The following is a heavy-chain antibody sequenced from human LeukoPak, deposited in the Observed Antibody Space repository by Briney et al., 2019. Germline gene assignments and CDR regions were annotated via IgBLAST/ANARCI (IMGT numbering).Heavy chain of an antibody. J-gene: IGHJ4*02. Sequence: GGSLRLSCAASGFTFSSYAMHWVRQAPGKGLEWVAVISYDGSNKYYADSVKGRFTISRDNSKNTLYLQMNSLRAEDTAVYYCAKRGSALRYFDFWGQGTLVTVSS. V-gene: IGHV3-30*01. CDR2: ISYDGSNK. CDR1: GFTFSSYA. D-gene: IGHD3-9*01. CDR3: AKRGSALRYFDF.